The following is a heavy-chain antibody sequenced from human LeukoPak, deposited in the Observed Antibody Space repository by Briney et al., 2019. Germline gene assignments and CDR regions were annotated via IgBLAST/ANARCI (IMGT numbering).Heavy chain of an antibody. J-gene: IGHJ4*02. CDR1: GFTFGRNT. Sequence: GSLRLSCSASGFTFGRNTMHWVRQAPGKGLEYVSGTTDTGDSTYYADSVKGRFTISRDNSKNTLFLQVSSLRVEDTAVYYCVKDLAGTYSFDYWGQGTLVTVSS. V-gene: IGHV3-64D*06. CDR3: VKDLAGTYSFDY. D-gene: IGHD3-10*01. CDR2: TTDTGDST.